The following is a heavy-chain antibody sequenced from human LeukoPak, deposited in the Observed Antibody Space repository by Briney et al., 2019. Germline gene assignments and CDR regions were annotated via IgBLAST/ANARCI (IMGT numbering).Heavy chain of an antibody. CDR1: GYSFTSYW. CDR2: VYPGDSDT. D-gene: IGHD2-2*01. V-gene: IGHV5-51*01. CDR3: ARRTGCRSTNCYVLDY. J-gene: IGHJ4*02. Sequence: GESLNISCKGSGYSFTSYWIGWVRQMPGKGLEWMGIVYPGDSDTTYSPSFQGQVTISADKSINTAYLQWSGLKASDTAIYYCARRTGCRSTNCYVLDYWGQGTLVTVSS.